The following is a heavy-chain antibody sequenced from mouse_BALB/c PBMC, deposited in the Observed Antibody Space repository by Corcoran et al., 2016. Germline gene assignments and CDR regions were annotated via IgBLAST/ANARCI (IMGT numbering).Heavy chain of an antibody. V-gene: IGHV1-9*01. J-gene: IGHJ3*01. D-gene: IGHD1-1*01. Sequence: QVQLQQSGAELMKPGASVKISCKATGYTFSSYWIEWVKQRPGHGLEWIGEILPGSGSTNYNEKFKGKATFTADTSSNTAYMQLSSLTSEDSAVYYCARRHYYGSSLWFAYWGQGTLVTVSA. CDR2: ILPGSGST. CDR1: GYTFSSYW. CDR3: ARRHYYGSSLWFAY.